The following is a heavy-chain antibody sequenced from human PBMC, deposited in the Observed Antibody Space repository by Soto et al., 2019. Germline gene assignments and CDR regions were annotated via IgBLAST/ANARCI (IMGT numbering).Heavy chain of an antibody. Sequence: QVQLVQSGAEEKKPGASVKVSCKASGYTFTSYAMHWVRQAPGQRLEWMGWINAGNGNTKYSQKFQGRVTITRDTSASTAYMELSSLRSEDTAVYYCASARAVVPTSTVGMDVWGQGTTVTVSS. CDR1: GYTFTSYA. D-gene: IGHD2-21*01. CDR3: ASARAVVPTSTVGMDV. V-gene: IGHV1-3*05. J-gene: IGHJ6*02. CDR2: INAGNGNT.